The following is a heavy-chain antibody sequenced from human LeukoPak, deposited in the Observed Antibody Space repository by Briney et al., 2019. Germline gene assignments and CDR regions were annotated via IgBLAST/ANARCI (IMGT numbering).Heavy chain of an antibody. CDR1: GGSITNYY. D-gene: IGHD1-26*01. V-gene: IGHV4-59*08. Sequence: PSETLSLTCTVSGGSITNYYWNWIRQPPGKGLEWIGYIHYSGSTNYNPSLKSRVTISVDTSKNQFSLNLSSVTAADTAVYYSERVSGIYWYWGQGTLVTVSS. CDR2: IHYSGST. J-gene: IGHJ4*02. CDR3: ERVSGIYWY.